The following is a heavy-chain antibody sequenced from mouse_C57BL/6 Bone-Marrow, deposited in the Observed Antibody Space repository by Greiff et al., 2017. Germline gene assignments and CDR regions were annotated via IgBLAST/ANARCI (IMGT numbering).Heavy chain of an antibody. CDR3: ARSDSSSYDWFDY. D-gene: IGHD1-1*01. J-gene: IGHJ3*01. Sequence: VQLQQSGAELVKPGASVKISCKASGYAFSSYWMNWVKQRPGKGLEWIGQIYPGDGDTNYNGKFKGKATLTADKSSSTAYMQLSSLTSEDSAVYFCARSDSSSYDWFDYWGQGTLVTVSA. V-gene: IGHV1-80*01. CDR2: IYPGDGDT. CDR1: GYAFSSYW.